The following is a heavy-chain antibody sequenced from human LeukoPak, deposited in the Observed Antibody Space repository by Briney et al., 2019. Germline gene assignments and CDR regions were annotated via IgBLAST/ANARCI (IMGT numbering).Heavy chain of an antibody. CDR3: AKPIATTGPSNFDC. V-gene: IGHV3-53*01. J-gene: IGHJ4*02. CDR1: GFTVSSNY. Sequence: GGSLRLSCAASGFTVSSNYMSWVRQAPGKGLEWVSVIHSGGNTFYADSVKGRFTISRDNPKNTLYLQMNSLRAEDTAVYFCAKPIATTGPSNFDCWGQGSLVTVSS. D-gene: IGHD6-13*01. CDR2: IHSGGNT.